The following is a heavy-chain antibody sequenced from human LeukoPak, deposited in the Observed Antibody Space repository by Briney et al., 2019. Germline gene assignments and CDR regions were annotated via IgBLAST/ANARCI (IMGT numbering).Heavy chain of an antibody. CDR1: GYTFTSYD. CDR3: ARDGAFDI. J-gene: IGHJ3*02. V-gene: IGHV1-8*01. Sequence: GASVKVSCKASGYTFTSYDINWVRQATGQGLEWMGWMNPNSGNTGYAQKFQGRVIMTRDTSLSTVYMDLSRLRSDDTAVYYCARDGAFDIWGQGTMVTVSS. CDR2: MNPNSGNT.